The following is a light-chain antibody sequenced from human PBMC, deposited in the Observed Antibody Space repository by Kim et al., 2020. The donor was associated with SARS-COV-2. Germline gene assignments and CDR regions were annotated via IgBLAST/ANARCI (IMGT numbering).Light chain of an antibody. CDR1: QSVNINS. V-gene: IGKV3-20*01. J-gene: IGKJ1*01. CDR3: QQYDSVSWT. CDR2: GAS. Sequence: PGERATLSYRASQSVNINSLAWYQQKPGQAPRLLIYGASSRATGIPDRFSGSGSGTDFTLSISRLEPEDFAVYYCQQYDSVSWTFGQGTKVDIK.